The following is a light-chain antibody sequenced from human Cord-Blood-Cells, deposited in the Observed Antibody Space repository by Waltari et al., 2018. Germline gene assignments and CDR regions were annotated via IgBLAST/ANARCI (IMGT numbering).Light chain of an antibody. CDR3: QKYNSAPWT. CDR2: AAS. V-gene: IGKV1-27*01. CDR1: QGIRNY. Sequence: DLQMPQSPSSLSASVGDRVNITCRASQGIRNYLAWYQQKPGKVPKLLLYAASTLQSGVPSRFSGSGSGTDFTLTISSLQPEDVATYYCQKYNSAPWTFGQGTKVEIK. J-gene: IGKJ1*01.